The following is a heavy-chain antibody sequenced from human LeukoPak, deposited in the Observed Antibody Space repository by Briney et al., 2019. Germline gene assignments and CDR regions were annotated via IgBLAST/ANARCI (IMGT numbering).Heavy chain of an antibody. CDR1: GYTFTSYG. J-gene: IGHJ4*02. CDR2: ISAYNGNT. D-gene: IGHD3-22*01. CDR3: ARDHAYDSGIPFDY. Sequence: SVKVSCKASGYTFTSYGISWVRQAPGQGLEWMGWISAYNGNTNYAPKLQGRVTMTTDTSTSTVYVELRSLRSDDTAVYYCARDHAYDSGIPFDYWGQGTLVTVSS. V-gene: IGHV1-18*01.